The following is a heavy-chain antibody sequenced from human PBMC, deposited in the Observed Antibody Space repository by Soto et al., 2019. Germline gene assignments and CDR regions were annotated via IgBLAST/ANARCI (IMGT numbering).Heavy chain of an antibody. CDR1: GGTFSSYA. CDR2: IIPIFGTA. D-gene: IGHD5-12*01. J-gene: IGHJ4*02. V-gene: IGHV1-69*13. Sequence: SVKVSCKASGGTFSSYAISWVRQAPGQGLEWMGGIIPIFGTANYAQKFQGRVTITADESTSTAYMELSSLRSEDTAVYYCARPDQDIVATALAYWGQGTLVTVSS. CDR3: ARPDQDIVATALAY.